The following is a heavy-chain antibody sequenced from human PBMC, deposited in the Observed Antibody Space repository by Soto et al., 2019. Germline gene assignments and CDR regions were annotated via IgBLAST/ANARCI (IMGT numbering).Heavy chain of an antibody. D-gene: IGHD3-3*01. J-gene: IGHJ6*02. CDR3: ARDEGGWYDFWSGYPRDYYYYGMDV. CDR1: GESISSSSYY. CDR2: IYHSGRT. V-gene: IGHV4-39*07. Sequence: PPETLSLTCIVSGESISSSSYYWGWIRQPQGKGLEWIGSIYHSGRTYYKPSLKSRVTTSIDTSKNQFSLKLSSVTAADTAVYYCARDEGGWYDFWSGYPRDYYYYGMDVWGQGTTVTVSS.